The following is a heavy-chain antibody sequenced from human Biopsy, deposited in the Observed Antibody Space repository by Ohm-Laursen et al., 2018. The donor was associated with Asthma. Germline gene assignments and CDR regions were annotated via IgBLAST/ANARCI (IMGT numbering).Heavy chain of an antibody. CDR1: GYTFINYA. CDR3: AREVSTVDYGYYYFAMDV. J-gene: IGHJ6*02. V-gene: IGHV1-3*01. D-gene: IGHD4-17*01. CDR2: INAGNGNT. Sequence: SSVKVSCKSPGYTFINYAIHWVRQAPGQRLEWMGWINAGNGNTKYSQKFQGRVTFTADESTSSAYMELSSLRSEDSAVYYCAREVSTVDYGYYYFAMDVWGQGTTVTVSS.